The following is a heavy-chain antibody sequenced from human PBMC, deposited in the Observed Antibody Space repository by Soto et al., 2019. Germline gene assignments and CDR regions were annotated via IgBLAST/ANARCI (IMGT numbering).Heavy chain of an antibody. Sequence: SLRLSCTASVFTFSSSGMHWVRQAPGEVLNWVAVIWYDGSNKYYSDSVKGRFTISRDNSKNTLYLQMNSLRAEDTAVYYCASDCSSTSCPKNYYYGMDVWGQGTTVTVSS. CDR1: VFTFSSSG. CDR3: ASDCSSTSCPKNYYYGMDV. V-gene: IGHV3-33*01. D-gene: IGHD2-2*01. J-gene: IGHJ6*02. CDR2: IWYDGSNK.